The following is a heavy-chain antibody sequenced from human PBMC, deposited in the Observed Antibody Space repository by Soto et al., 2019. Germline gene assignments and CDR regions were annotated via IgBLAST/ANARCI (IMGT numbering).Heavy chain of an antibody. CDR1: GTSIISADYH. Sequence: SETLSLTCSVSGTSIISADYHLGWIRQPPGKGLEWIGTISKSGTTYYNASLKSRLTISVDTSKNQFSLKLSSVIAADTAVYYCASLHSGYAFDLDYWGQGNLVTVSS. J-gene: IGHJ4*02. D-gene: IGHD5-12*01. CDR2: ISKSGTT. CDR3: ASLHSGYAFDLDY. V-gene: IGHV4-39*01.